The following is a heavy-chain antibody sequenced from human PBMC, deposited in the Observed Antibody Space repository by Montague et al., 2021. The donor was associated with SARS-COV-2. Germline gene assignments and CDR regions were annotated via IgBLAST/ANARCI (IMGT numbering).Heavy chain of an antibody. D-gene: IGHD4-11*01. J-gene: IGHJ6*03. CDR2: MNPNSGNT. Sequence: SVKVSCKASGYTFTSYDINWVRQATGQGLEWMGWMNPNSGNTGYAQKFQGRVTMTRNTSISTAYMGLSSLRSEDTAVYYCARGELPTTVFHYYYYMDVWGKGTTVTVSS. CDR1: GYTFTSYD. CDR3: ARGELPTTVFHYYYYMDV. V-gene: IGHV1-8*01.